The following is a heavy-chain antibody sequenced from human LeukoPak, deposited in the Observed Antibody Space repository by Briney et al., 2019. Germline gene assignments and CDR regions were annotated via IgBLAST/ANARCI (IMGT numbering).Heavy chain of an antibody. V-gene: IGHV3-21*06. J-gene: IGHJ4*02. CDR3: ARWYSSGWYSDY. CDR2: VSGTSEYI. Sequence: GGSLRLSCAASGFTFSRHAMSWVRQAPGKGLEWVSSVSGTSEYIYYADSVRGRFTISRDNAKNTVYLQMNSLRAEDTAVYYCARWYSSGWYSDYWGQGTLVTVSS. CDR1: GFTFSRHA. D-gene: IGHD6-19*01.